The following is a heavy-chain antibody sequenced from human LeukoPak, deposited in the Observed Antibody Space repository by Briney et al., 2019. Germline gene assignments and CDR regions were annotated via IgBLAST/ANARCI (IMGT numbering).Heavy chain of an antibody. CDR1: GFSLRTYS. J-gene: IGHJ6*02. CDR3: TRDGHGDGFLTGYSYFGMDV. Sequence: GGSLRLSCDASGFSLRTYSMNRVRQAPGKGLEWVSSITISSNYIYYADSVKGRFTISRDNAKNSLYLQMNDLRVEDTALYFCTRDGHGDGFLTGYSYFGMDVWGQGTTVTVSS. D-gene: IGHD3-9*01. V-gene: IGHV3-21*01. CDR2: ITISSNYI.